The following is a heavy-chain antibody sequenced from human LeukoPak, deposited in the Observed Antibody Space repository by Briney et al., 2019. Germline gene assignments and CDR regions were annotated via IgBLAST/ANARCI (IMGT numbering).Heavy chain of an antibody. CDR3: AKDLRGATTVAI. Sequence: GGSLRLSCAASGFTFSSYAMSWVRQAPGKGLEWVSAISGSGGSTYYADSVKGRSTISRDNSKNTLYLQMNSLRAEDTAVYYCAKDLRGATTVAIWGQGTMVTVSS. CDR2: ISGSGGST. D-gene: IGHD4-23*01. V-gene: IGHV3-23*01. J-gene: IGHJ3*02. CDR1: GFTFSSYA.